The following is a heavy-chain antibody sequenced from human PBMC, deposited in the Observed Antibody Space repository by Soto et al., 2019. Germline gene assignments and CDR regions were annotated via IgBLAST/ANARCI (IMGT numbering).Heavy chain of an antibody. CDR3: ARDQKRWLQFGYYYGMDV. CDR2: ISFSTTSI. V-gene: IGHV3-11*04. CDR1: GFSFSDYY. J-gene: IGHJ6*02. Sequence: GGSLRLSCAASGFSFSDYYMSWIRQAPGKGLEWVSYISFSTTSIYYADSVKGRFTISRDNAKNSLYLQMNSLRAEDTAVYYCARDQKRWLQFGYYYGMDVWGQGTTVTVSS. D-gene: IGHD5-12*01.